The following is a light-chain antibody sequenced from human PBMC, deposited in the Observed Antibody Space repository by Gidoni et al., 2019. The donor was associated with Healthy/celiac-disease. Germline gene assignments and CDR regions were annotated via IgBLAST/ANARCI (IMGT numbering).Light chain of an antibody. CDR1: QGISSY. V-gene: IGKV1-9*01. Sequence: IQLIQSPSSLSASVGDRVTITCRASQGISSYLAWYQQKPGKAPKLLIFAASTLQSGVPSRFSGSGSGTDFTLTISSLQPEDFATYYCQHLNSYPITFGQGTRLEIK. J-gene: IGKJ5*01. CDR3: QHLNSYPIT. CDR2: AAS.